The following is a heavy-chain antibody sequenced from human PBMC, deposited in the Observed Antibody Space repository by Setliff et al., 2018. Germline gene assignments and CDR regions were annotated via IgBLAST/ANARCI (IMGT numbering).Heavy chain of an antibody. Sequence: GGSLRLSCAASGFTFSSYWMHWVRQTPGKGLVWVSRMRSDGSTTDYADSVRGRFTISRDNARDSLYLQMNSLRAEDTAVYYCARLKGSSTRYYYYGMDVWGQGTTVTVSS. V-gene: IGHV3-74*01. J-gene: IGHJ6*02. CDR1: GFTFSSYW. D-gene: IGHD2-2*01. CDR3: ARLKGSSTRYYYYGMDV. CDR2: MRSDGSTT.